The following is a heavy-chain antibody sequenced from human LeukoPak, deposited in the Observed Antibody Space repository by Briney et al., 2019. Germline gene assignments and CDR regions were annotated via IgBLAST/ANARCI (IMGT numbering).Heavy chain of an antibody. D-gene: IGHD3-22*01. J-gene: IGHJ4*02. Sequence: GGSLRLSCAASGLTFSSYAMSWVRQAPGKGLEWVSSIKANGGITYYTDSVKGRFTISRDNSKNTLYLQMNSLRAEDTAVYYCARRGVTMIVVVNYFDYWGQGTLVTVSS. V-gene: IGHV3-23*01. CDR1: GLTFSSYA. CDR3: ARRGVTMIVVVNYFDY. CDR2: IKANGGIT.